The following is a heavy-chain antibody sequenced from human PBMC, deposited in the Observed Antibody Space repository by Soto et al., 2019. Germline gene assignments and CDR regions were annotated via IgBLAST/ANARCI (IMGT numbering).Heavy chain of an antibody. CDR1: GGSISSGGYY. Sequence: SETLSLTCTVSGGSISSGGYYWRWIRQHPGKGLEWIGYIYYSGSTYYNPSLKSRVTISVDTSKNQFSLKLSSVTAADTAVYYCARHYYDSSGYFDYWGQGTLVTVSS. CDR3: ARHYYDSSGYFDY. CDR2: IYYSGST. D-gene: IGHD3-22*01. J-gene: IGHJ4*02. V-gene: IGHV4-31*03.